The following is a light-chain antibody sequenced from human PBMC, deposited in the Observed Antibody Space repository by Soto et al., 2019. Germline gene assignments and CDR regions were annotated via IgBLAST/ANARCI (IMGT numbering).Light chain of an antibody. CDR2: GAS. CDR1: QSVSSSY. J-gene: IGKJ4*01. Sequence: EIVMTQSPATLSVSPGERATLSCRASQSVSSSYLAWCQQKPGQAPRLLIYGASTRATGIPDRFSVSGSGTDFTLTINRLEPEDFAVYYCQQYGSSPLTFGGGTKVDI. CDR3: QQYGSSPLT. V-gene: IGKV3-20*01.